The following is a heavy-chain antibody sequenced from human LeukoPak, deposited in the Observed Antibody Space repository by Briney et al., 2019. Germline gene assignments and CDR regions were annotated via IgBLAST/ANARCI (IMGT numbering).Heavy chain of an antibody. D-gene: IGHD3-16*01. CDR2: FDPEDGET. J-gene: IGHJ6*03. CDR3: ATGPTSYDYANYYMDV. V-gene: IGHV1-24*01. CDR1: GYTLTELS. Sequence: ASVKVSCKVSGYTLTELSMHWVRQAPGKGLEWMGGFDPEDGETIYAQKFQGRVTMTEDTSTDTAYMELSSLRSEDTAVYYCATGPTSYDYANYYMDVWGKGTTVTVSS.